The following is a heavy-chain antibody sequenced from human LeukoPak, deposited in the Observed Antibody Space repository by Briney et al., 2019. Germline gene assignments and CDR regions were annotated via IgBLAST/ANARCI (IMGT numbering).Heavy chain of an antibody. J-gene: IGHJ4*02. CDR3: AKDSAKYCSGGSCYSGYDY. D-gene: IGHD2-15*01. CDR2: ISYDGSKK. V-gene: IGHV3-30*18. CDR1: GFPFSTYN. Sequence: GGSLRLSCAASGFPFSTYNMHWVRQAPGKGLEWVAVISYDGSKKHYADSVKGRFTISRDNSKNTLYLQMNSLRAEDTAVYYCAKDSAKYCSGGSCYSGYDYWGQGTLVTVSS.